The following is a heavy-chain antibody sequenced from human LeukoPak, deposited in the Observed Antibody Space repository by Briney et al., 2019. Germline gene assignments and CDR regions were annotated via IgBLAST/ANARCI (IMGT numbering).Heavy chain of an antibody. D-gene: IGHD6-19*01. J-gene: IGHJ4*02. CDR1: GFTFDDYG. CDR3: AQSLGGGWDYFDY. CDR2: ISGDGGST. Sequence: GGSLRLSCAASGFTFDDYGMHWVRQAPGKGLDWVSLISGDGGSTYYADSVKGRFTISRDNSKNSLFLQMNSLRTEDTALYYCAQSLGGGWDYFDYWGQGTLVTVSS. V-gene: IGHV3-43*02.